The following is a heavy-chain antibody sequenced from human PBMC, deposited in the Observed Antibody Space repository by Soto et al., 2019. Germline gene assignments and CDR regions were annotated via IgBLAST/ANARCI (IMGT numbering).Heavy chain of an antibody. V-gene: IGHV4-39*01. CDR2: INHSGNT. CDR3: SRRAPEGFDP. Sequence: LSLTCAGSGGSIGTSAYYWGWIRQAPGKGLEWIGSINHSGNTYLSPSLKDRVTMSVDTSKNSFSLKLRSATAADTGLYYCSRRAPEGFDPWGQGTLVTVSS. CDR1: GGSIGTSAYY. J-gene: IGHJ5*02.